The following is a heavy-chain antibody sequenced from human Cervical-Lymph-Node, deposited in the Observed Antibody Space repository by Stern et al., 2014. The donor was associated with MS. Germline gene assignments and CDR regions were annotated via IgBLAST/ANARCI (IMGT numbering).Heavy chain of an antibody. V-gene: IGHV3-53*01. CDR1: GFTVSRDY. CDR2: ITKVGST. CDR3: ARDTSSPERSDW. D-gene: IGHD1-1*01. J-gene: IGHJ4*02. Sequence: EVQLVESGGGVIQPGGSLRLSCTASGFTVSRDYMTWVRQAPGQGLEWVSLITKVGSTVYTDSVKGRFTISRDDSKNTVYLHMTSLRAEDTAMYYCARDTSSPERSDWWGQGTLVTVSS.